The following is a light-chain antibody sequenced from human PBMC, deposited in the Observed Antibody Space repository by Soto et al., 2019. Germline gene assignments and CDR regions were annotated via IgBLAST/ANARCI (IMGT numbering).Light chain of an antibody. V-gene: IGKV1-27*01. Sequence: DIQMTQSPSTLSASVGDRVTITCRASQSISSWLAWYQQKPGKVPKLLIYAASTLQTGVPSRFSGSGSGTDFSLTISSLQPEDVATYYCQKYNSDPYTFGQGTRLEIK. CDR1: QSISSW. CDR3: QKYNSDPYT. J-gene: IGKJ5*01. CDR2: AAS.